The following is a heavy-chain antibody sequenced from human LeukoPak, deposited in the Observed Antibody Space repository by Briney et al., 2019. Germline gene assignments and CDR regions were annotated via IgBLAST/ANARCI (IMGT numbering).Heavy chain of an antibody. J-gene: IGHJ5*02. V-gene: IGHV4-38-2*02. Sequence: SETLSLTCTVSGGSISSGFYWGWIRQSPGKGLEWIGNIFHTGSTYYNPSLKSRVTISVDTSKNQFSLKLSSVTAADTAVYYCARPPRGSRDRRWFDPWGQGTLVTVSS. CDR1: GGSISSGFY. CDR3: ARPPRGSRDRRWFDP. D-gene: IGHD3-10*01. CDR2: IFHTGST.